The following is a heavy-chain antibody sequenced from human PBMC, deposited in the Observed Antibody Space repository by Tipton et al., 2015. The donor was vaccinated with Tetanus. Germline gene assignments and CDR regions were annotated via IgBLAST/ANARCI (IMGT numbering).Heavy chain of an antibody. CDR3: ARSLYYDFWSGYYRGSYYFDY. V-gene: IGHV4-59*01. D-gene: IGHD3-3*01. CDR1: GGPISSYY. J-gene: IGHJ4*02. Sequence: TLSLTCTVSGGPISSYYWSWIRQPPGKGLEWIGYIYYSGSTNYNPSLKSRVTISVDTSKNQFSLKLSSVTAADTAVYYCARSLYYDFWSGYYRGSYYFDYWGQGTLVTVSS. CDR2: IYYSGST.